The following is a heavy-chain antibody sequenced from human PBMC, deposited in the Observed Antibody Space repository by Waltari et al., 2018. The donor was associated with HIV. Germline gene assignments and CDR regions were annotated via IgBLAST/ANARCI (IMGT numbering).Heavy chain of an antibody. CDR2: IIPILGIA. Sequence: QVQLVQSGAEVKKPGSSVKVSCKASGGTFSSYTISWVRQAPGQGLEWMGRIIPILGIANYAQKFQGRVTITADKSTSTAYMELSSLRSEDTAVYYCARRIRIAAAGTPSGMDVWGQGTTVTVSS. J-gene: IGHJ6*02. CDR3: ARRIRIAAAGTPSGMDV. V-gene: IGHV1-69*02. CDR1: GGTFSSYT. D-gene: IGHD6-13*01.